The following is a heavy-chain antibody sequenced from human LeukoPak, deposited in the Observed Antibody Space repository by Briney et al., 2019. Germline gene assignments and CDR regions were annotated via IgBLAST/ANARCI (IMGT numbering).Heavy chain of an antibody. J-gene: IGHJ5*02. CDR1: GFTFNTYA. Sequence: GGSLRLSCAASGFTFNTYAMTWVRQAPGKGLEWVSAISGSGSNTYFADSVKGRFTISRDNSKNTLHLQMTSLRAEDTAVYYCAKAGCTNIACRPNVYNWFDPWGQGTLVTVSS. CDR3: AKAGCTNIACRPNVYNWFDP. V-gene: IGHV3-23*01. CDR2: ISGSGSNT. D-gene: IGHD2-8*01.